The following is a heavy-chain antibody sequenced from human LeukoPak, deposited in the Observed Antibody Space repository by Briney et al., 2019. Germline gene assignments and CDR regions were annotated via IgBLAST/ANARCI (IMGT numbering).Heavy chain of an antibody. CDR2: IYYSGST. D-gene: IGHD2-2*01. Sequence: PSETLSLTCTVSGGSISSYYWSWIRQPPGKGLEWIGYIYYSGSTNYNPSLKSRVTMSVDTSKNQFSLKLSSVTAADTAVYYCARVGENIVVVPAAMEGFDYWGQGTLVTVSS. CDR3: ARVGENIVVVPAAMEGFDY. CDR1: GGSISSYY. V-gene: IGHV4-59*12. J-gene: IGHJ4*02.